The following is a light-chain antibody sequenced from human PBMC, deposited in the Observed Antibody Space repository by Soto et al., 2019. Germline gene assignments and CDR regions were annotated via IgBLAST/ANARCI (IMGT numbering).Light chain of an antibody. CDR2: DVS. Sequence: QSALTQPRSVSGSPGQSVTISCTGTSSEVGGYNYVSWYQQHPGKAPKLMIYDVSKRPSGVPDRFSGSKSDNTASLTISGLQAEDEADYYCCSYAGSYTLIFGGGTKLTVL. CDR1: SSEVGGYNY. CDR3: CSYAGSYTLI. J-gene: IGLJ2*01. V-gene: IGLV2-11*01.